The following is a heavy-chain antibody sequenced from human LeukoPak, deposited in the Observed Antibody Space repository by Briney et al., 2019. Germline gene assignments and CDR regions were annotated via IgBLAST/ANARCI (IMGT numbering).Heavy chain of an antibody. J-gene: IGHJ6*03. D-gene: IGHD5-24*01. CDR3: ARAGGSRDGYNNYYYYYYMDV. Sequence: ASVKVSCKASGYTFTGYYMHWVRQAPGQGLEWMGWINPNSGGTNYAQKFQGRVTMTRDTSISTAYMELSRLRSDDTAVYYCARAGGSRDGYNNYYYYYYMDVWGKGTTVTVSS. CDR1: GYTFTGYY. CDR2: INPNSGGT. V-gene: IGHV1-2*02.